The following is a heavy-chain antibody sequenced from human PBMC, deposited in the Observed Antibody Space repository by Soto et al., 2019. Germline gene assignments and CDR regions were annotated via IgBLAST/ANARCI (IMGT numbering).Heavy chain of an antibody. CDR1: GYTFSDFD. J-gene: IGHJ6*02. D-gene: IGHD3-16*01. V-gene: IGHV1-8*01. CDR3: ARGNPFNYAGFDV. CDR2: MNAKSGDT. Sequence: QAHLEQSGTELKRPGASVKVSCKASGYTFSDFDINGLRQASGQGPEWLGWMNAKSGDTFFAQRLQDKFNMTWDTSLSTAYMEVGSLTSDDTAIYYCARGNPFNYAGFDVWGQGTTVAVSS.